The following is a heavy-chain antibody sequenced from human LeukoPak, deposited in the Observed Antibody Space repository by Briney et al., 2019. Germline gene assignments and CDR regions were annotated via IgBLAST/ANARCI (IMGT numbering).Heavy chain of an antibody. Sequence: GGSLRLSCAASGFTFSSTSMSWVRQAPGKGLEWVSAISGSGGSTYYADSVKGRFTISRDNSKNTLYLQMNSLRAEDTAIYYCAKRSGYFDYWGQGTLVTVSS. CDR2: ISGSGGST. CDR1: GFTFSSTS. J-gene: IGHJ4*02. CDR3: AKRSGYFDY. V-gene: IGHV3-23*01. D-gene: IGHD3-10*01.